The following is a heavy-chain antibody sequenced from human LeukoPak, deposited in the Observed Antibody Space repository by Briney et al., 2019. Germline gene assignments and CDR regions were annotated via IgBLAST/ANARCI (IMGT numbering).Heavy chain of an antibody. V-gene: IGHV3-23*01. J-gene: IGHJ3*02. CDR1: GFTFSTYA. CDR2: ISGSGDST. D-gene: IGHD6-19*01. CDR3: AKDARWLAPRTFDI. Sequence: GGSLRLSCAASGFTFSTYAMNWVRQAPGKGLNWVSGISGSGDSTLYADSVKGRFTISRDNSKKTLYLQMNSLRADDTAVYYCAKDARWLAPRTFDIWGQGTMVTVS.